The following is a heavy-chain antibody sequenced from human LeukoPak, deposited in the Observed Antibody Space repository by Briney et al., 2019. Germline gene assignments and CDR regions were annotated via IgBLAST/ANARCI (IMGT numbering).Heavy chain of an antibody. Sequence: PSETLSLTCAVSGGSISSSNWWSWVRQPPGKGLEWIGYIYYSGSTDYNPSLKSRVTISVDTSKNQFSLKLSSVTAADTAVYYCASGLPIDYWGQGTLVTVSS. V-gene: IGHV4-4*02. CDR3: ASGLPIDY. J-gene: IGHJ4*02. D-gene: IGHD5-12*01. CDR2: IYYSGST. CDR1: GGSISSSNW.